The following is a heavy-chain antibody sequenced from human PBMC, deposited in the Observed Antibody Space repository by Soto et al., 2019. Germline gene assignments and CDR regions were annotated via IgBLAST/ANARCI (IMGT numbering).Heavy chain of an antibody. J-gene: IGHJ4*02. CDR1: GYTFTSYG. CDR3: ATARGIAAAGSFDY. Sequence: ASVKVSCKASGYTFTSYGISWVRQAPGQGLEWMGGFDPEDCETIYAQKFQGRVTMTEDTSTDTAYMELSSLRSEDTAVYYCATARGIAAAGSFDYWGQGTLVTVSS. CDR2: FDPEDCET. V-gene: IGHV1-24*01. D-gene: IGHD6-13*01.